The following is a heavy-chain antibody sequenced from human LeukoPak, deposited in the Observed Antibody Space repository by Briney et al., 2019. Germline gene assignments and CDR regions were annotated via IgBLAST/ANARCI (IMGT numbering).Heavy chain of an antibody. CDR3: AKNAGYSYGLYYFDY. CDR2: ISGSGGST. CDR1: GFTFSSYG. Sequence: GGSLRLSCAASGFTFSSYGMSWVRQAPGKGLEWVSAISGSGGSTYYADSVKGRFTISRDNSKNTLYLQMNSLRAEDTAVYYCAKNAGYSYGLYYFDYWGQGTLVTVSS. J-gene: IGHJ4*02. V-gene: IGHV3-23*01. D-gene: IGHD5-18*01.